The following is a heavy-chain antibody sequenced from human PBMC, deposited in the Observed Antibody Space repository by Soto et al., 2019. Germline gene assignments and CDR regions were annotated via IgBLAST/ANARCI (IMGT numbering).Heavy chain of an antibody. CDR1: GFSFSSYS. Sequence: GGSLRLSCAASGFSFSSYSMSWVRQAPEKGLEWVANIKEDGSAKYYVDSVKGRFSISRDNAKDSLYLQMSSLRDEDTAVYYCARRAVTTSSYFDNWGQGSLVTVSS. D-gene: IGHD4-17*01. CDR2: IKEDGSAK. J-gene: IGHJ4*02. V-gene: IGHV3-7*01. CDR3: ARRAVTTSSYFDN.